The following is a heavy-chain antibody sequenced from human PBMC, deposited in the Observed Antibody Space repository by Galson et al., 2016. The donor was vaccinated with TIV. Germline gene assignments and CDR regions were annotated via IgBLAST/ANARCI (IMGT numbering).Heavy chain of an antibody. CDR3: VRQGEPGKDWYYYYMDV. D-gene: IGHD3-10*01. Sequence: ETLSLPCTVSGGSVSSSRYYWGWIRQPPGKGLEWIGDIYKSGSTYYNPSLTSRVTISVDTSKNQFSLRLRSVTAADTAVYYCVRQGEPGKDWYYYYMDVWGKGTAVTVSS. J-gene: IGHJ6*03. CDR1: GGSVSSSRYY. V-gene: IGHV4-39*01. CDR2: IYKSGST.